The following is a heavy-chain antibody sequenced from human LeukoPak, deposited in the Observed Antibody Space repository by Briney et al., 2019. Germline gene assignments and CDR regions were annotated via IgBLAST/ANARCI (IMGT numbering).Heavy chain of an antibody. CDR3: ARVSGIYYYYYGMDV. V-gene: IGHV3-66*01. CDR1: GFTVSSNY. Sequence: GGSLRLSCAASGFTVSSNYMNWVRQAPGKGLEWVSVMYSGGSTFYGDSVKGRFTISRDNSMNTLYLQMNSLRAEDTAVYYCARVSGIYYYYYGMDVWGQGTTVTVSS. CDR2: MYSGGST. D-gene: IGHD6-25*01. J-gene: IGHJ6*02.